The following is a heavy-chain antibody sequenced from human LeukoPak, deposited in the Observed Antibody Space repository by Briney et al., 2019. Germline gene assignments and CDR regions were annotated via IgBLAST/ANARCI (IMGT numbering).Heavy chain of an antibody. D-gene: IGHD6-19*01. CDR1: GFTFSDYY. V-gene: IGHV3-11*01. CDR2: ISSSGSTI. CDR3: ARSDRGSGWYGFYYGMDV. Sequence: PGGALRLSCAACGFTFSDYYMSWIRQAPGRGLEWVSYISSSGSTIYYADSVKGRFTISRDNAKNSLYLQMNSLRAEDTAVYYCARSDRGSGWYGFYYGMDVWGQGTTVTVSS. J-gene: IGHJ6*02.